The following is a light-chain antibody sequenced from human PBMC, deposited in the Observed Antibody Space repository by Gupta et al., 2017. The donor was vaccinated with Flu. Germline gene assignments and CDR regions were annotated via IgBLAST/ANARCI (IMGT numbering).Light chain of an antibody. CDR3: QQYDTTPRT. J-gene: IGKJ1*01. Sequence: CLGARATIKCKSIQSRSSSSNNRNYLAWYQHKPRQPPRLLIYWVSARESGIPDRFSGRVSGTDFTLTISSLQAEDVAVYYCQQYDTTPRTFGEGTKVEIK. V-gene: IGKV4-1*01. CDR2: WVS. CDR1: QSRSSSSNNRNY.